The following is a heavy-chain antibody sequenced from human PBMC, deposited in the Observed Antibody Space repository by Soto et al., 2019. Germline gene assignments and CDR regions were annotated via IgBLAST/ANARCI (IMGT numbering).Heavy chain of an antibody. Sequence: PGGSLRLSCAASGFTFSSYAMSWVRQAPGKGLEWVSAISGSGGSTYYADSVKGRFTISRDNSKNTLYLQMNSPRAEDTAVYYCAKGTSRAVASPGHYYYGMDVWGQGTTVTVSS. J-gene: IGHJ6*02. CDR2: ISGSGGST. V-gene: IGHV3-23*01. D-gene: IGHD6-19*01. CDR3: AKGTSRAVASPGHYYYGMDV. CDR1: GFTFSSYA.